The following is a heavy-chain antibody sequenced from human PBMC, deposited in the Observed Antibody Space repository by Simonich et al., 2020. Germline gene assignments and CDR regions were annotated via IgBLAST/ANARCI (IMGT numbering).Heavy chain of an antibody. J-gene: IGHJ4*02. CDR2: FYYRGST. CDR1: GGSISSYY. V-gene: IGHV4-59*01. Sequence: QVQLQESGPGLVKPSETLSLTCTVSGGSISSYYWSWIRQPPGKGLEGIGYFYYRGSTNNNPSLKSRVTISVDTSKNQFSLKLSSVTAADTAVYYCARAFRDRTGYFDYWGQGTLVTVSS. D-gene: IGHD1-1*01. CDR3: ARAFRDRTGYFDY.